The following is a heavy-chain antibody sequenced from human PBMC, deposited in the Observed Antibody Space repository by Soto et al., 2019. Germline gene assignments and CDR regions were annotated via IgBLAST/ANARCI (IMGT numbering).Heavy chain of an antibody. CDR2: ISPSGDAT. J-gene: IGHJ4*02. CDR1: GFIFSNYA. Sequence: GGSLRLSCATSGFIFSNYAMNWVRQAPGKGLEWVSSISPSGDATYYGNSVKGHFTISRDNSKNTLYLRMNNVRGEDTALYFCLRDGEGGTWHELNFLVSWVMGPLVTVTS. CDR3: LRDGEGGTWHELNFLVS. V-gene: IGHV3-23*01. D-gene: IGHD1-7*01.